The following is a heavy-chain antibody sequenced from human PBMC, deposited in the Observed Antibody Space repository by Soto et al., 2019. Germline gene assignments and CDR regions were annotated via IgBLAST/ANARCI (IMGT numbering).Heavy chain of an antibody. CDR2: IYYSGST. CDR3: AKVRDDHSYFFDY. J-gene: IGHJ4*02. D-gene: IGHD6-6*01. V-gene: IGHV4-59*01. Sequence: SETLSLTCTFSGGSIIGYYWSWIRQPPGKGLEWIGYIYYSGSTTYNPSLKSPVTISVDTSRNQFSLKLSSVTAADTAVYYCAKVRDDHSYFFDYWGQGTLVTVSS. CDR1: GGSIIGYY.